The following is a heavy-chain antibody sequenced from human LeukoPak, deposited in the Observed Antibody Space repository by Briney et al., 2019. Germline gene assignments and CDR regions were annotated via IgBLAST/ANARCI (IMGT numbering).Heavy chain of an antibody. CDR1: GFTVSSNY. CDR2: IYVDGST. J-gene: IGHJ4*02. V-gene: IGHV3-53*01. Sequence: PGGSLRLSCAAPGFTVSSNYINWVRQAPGKGLEWVSGIYVDGSTYYADSVKGRFTISRDNSKNTLYLQMNSLRAEDTAVYYCARISAYDDYWGQGTLVTVSS. CDR3: ARISAYDDY. D-gene: IGHD5-12*01.